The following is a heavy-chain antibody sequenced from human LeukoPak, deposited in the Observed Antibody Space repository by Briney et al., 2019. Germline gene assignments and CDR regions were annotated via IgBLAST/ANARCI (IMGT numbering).Heavy chain of an antibody. J-gene: IGHJ6*02. V-gene: IGHV4-59*11. D-gene: IGHD5-24*01. CDR3: VRSATIAVFRYGMDV. CDR1: GGSITSLY. Sequence: SETLSLTCSVSGGSITSLYWSCVRQPPGKGLEYVGYVHQTGVTNYNPSLRGRVTVSMDTSKNQFSLKLNSVTAADTAVYYCVRSATIAVFRYGMDVWGQGTTVTVSS. CDR2: VHQTGVT.